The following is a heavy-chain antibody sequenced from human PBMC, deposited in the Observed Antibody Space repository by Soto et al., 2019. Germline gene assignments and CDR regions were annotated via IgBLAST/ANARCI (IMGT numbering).Heavy chain of an antibody. D-gene: IGHD6-19*01. CDR3: ARLRSGPDNGWYWAFDY. J-gene: IGHJ4*02. CDR2: IYYSGST. CDR1: GGSITIAAYS. Sequence: SETLSLTCAVSGGSITIAAYSWSCFRQPPGKGLDWIGNIYYSGSTYYNPSLKSRVTISVDTSKNQFSLKLSSVTAADTAVYFCARLRSGPDNGWYWAFDYWGQG. V-gene: IGHV4-30-2*03.